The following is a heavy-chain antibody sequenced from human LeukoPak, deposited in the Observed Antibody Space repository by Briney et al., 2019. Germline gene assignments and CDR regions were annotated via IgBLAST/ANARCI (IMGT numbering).Heavy chain of an antibody. V-gene: IGHV4-39*01. CDR2: IYYSGST. CDR3: ARPLGPGYFDY. J-gene: IGHJ4*02. D-gene: IGHD1-14*01. Sequence: SETLSLTCTVPGGSISSGSYYWGWIRQPQGKGLERIGSIYYSGSTYYNPSLKTRVTISIDTSKNQCSLKLSSPTAADTAVYYCARPLGPGYFDYWGQGTLVTVSS. CDR1: GGSISSGSYY.